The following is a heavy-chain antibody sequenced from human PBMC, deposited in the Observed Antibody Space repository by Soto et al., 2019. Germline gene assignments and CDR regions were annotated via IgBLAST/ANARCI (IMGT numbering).Heavy chain of an antibody. CDR3: ARIPQIAVAGTRFGYFDL. CDR2: IWYDGSNK. Sequence: QVQLEESGGGVVQPGRSLRLSCAASGFTFSSYGMHWVRQAPGKGLEWVAVIWYDGSNKYYADSVKGRFTISRDNSQNTLYLQMNRLGAEDTAVYYCARIPQIAVAGTRFGYFDLWGRGTLVTVS. CDR1: GFTFSSYG. V-gene: IGHV3-33*01. D-gene: IGHD6-19*01. J-gene: IGHJ2*01.